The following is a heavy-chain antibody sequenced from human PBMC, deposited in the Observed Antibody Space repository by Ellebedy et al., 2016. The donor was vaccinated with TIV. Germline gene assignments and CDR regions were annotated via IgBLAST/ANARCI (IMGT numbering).Heavy chain of an antibody. CDR3: ARLGPGGPAYSNPSYYYYYGMDV. Sequence: GESLKISCKASEYSFTSYWIGWVRQMPGKGLEWMGIIYPGDSDTRYSPSFQGQVTISADKSISTAFLHWSSLKASDTAMYYCARLGPGGPAYSNPSYYYYYGMDVWGQGTTVSVSS. V-gene: IGHV5-51*01. J-gene: IGHJ6*02. CDR1: EYSFTSYW. CDR2: IYPGDSDT. D-gene: IGHD4-11*01.